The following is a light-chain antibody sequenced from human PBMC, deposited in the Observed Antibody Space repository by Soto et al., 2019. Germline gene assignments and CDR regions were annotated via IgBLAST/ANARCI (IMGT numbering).Light chain of an antibody. Sequence: DIQMTQSPSTLSTSVGDRVTITCRASQSISSLLAWYQQKPGKVPKVLIYEASALQTGVPSRFSGSGSGTEFTLTISSLQPDDFATYYCQQYNRYPFTFGQGTKLEIK. CDR1: QSISSL. CDR2: EAS. V-gene: IGKV1-5*03. CDR3: QQYNRYPFT. J-gene: IGKJ2*01.